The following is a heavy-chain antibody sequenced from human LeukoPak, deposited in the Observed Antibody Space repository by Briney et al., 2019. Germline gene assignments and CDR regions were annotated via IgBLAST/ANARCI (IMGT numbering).Heavy chain of an antibody. Sequence: SVTVSCKASGYTFTSYGISWVRQAPGQGLEWMGGIIPIFGTANYAQKFQGRVTITADESTSTAYMELSSLRSEDTAVYYCARTPGATENEDDYWGQGTLVTVSS. CDR3: ARTPGATENEDDY. D-gene: IGHD1-26*01. J-gene: IGHJ4*02. CDR2: IIPIFGTA. CDR1: GYTFTSYG. V-gene: IGHV1-69*13.